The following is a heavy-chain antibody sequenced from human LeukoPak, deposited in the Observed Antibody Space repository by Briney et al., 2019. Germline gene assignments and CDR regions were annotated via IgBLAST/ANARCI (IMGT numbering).Heavy chain of an antibody. J-gene: IGHJ4*02. V-gene: IGHV3-74*01. CDR1: GFTFSSYW. Sequence: GGSLRLSCAASGFTFSSYWMYWVRQAPGKGLVWVSRINSDGSYTTYADSVKGRFTISRDNAKNTLSLQMNSLRAEDTAVYYCTRDRRGMKRPDNTAYYHDYWGQGTLVTVSS. CDR3: TRDRRGMKRPDNTAYYHDY. D-gene: IGHD3-22*01. CDR2: INSDGSYT.